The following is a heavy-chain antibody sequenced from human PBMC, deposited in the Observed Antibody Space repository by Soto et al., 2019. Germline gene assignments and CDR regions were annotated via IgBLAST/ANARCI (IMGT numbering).Heavy chain of an antibody. CDR3: ARGGSLNWYFDL. CDR2: INSDGSNT. V-gene: IGHV3-74*01. Sequence: GGSLRLSCAASGFTFSSYWMHWVRQAPGKGLVWVSRINSDGSNTNYADSVKGRFTISRDNAKDTLYLQMNSLRAEDTAVYYCARGGSLNWYFDLWGRGTLVTVSS. J-gene: IGHJ2*01. CDR1: GFTFSSYW. D-gene: IGHD1-26*01.